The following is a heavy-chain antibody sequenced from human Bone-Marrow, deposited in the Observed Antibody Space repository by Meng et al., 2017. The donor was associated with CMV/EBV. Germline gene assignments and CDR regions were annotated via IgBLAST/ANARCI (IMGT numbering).Heavy chain of an antibody. Sequence: GGSLRLSCAASGFTVSSYYMSWVRQAPGKGLEWVSVIYSGGSTYYADSVQGRFTISRDNAKNTLYLQMNSLRAEDTAVYYCWRDIVVVPAATQQLVGGDYYYYGMDVWGQGTTVTVSS. J-gene: IGHJ6*02. CDR3: WRDIVVVPAATQQLVGGDYYYYGMDV. CDR1: GFTVSSYY. CDR2: IYSGGST. V-gene: IGHV3-66*01. D-gene: IGHD2-2*01.